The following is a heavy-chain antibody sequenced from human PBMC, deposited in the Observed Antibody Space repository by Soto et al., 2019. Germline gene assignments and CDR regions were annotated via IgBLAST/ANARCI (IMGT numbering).Heavy chain of an antibody. CDR1: GYTFTNYG. CDR2: IGGYKGNT. V-gene: IGHV1-18*01. J-gene: IGHJ4*02. D-gene: IGHD5-18*01. CDR3: APHTLDTGMPSGY. Sequence: QVQLVQSGAEVREPGASVKVSCKASGYTFTNYGVSWVRQAPGQGLEWMGWIGGYKGNTNYAQKRQGRVTLTTDTXTRTAYMELRSLRSDDTAVYYCAPHTLDTGMPSGYWGQGALGTVSS.